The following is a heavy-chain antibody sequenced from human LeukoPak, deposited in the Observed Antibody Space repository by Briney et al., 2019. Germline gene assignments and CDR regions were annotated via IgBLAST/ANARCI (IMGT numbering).Heavy chain of an antibody. CDR3: ARRDYYYDSSGYYEGSY. V-gene: IGHV1-18*01. CDR2: ISAYNGNT. Sequence: ASVKVPCKASGYTFTSYGISWVRQAPGQGLEWMGWISAYNGNTNYAQKLQGRVTMTTDTSTSTAYMELRSLRSDDTAVYYCARRDYYYDSSGYYEGSYWGQGTLVTVSS. J-gene: IGHJ4*02. D-gene: IGHD3-22*01. CDR1: GYTFTSYG.